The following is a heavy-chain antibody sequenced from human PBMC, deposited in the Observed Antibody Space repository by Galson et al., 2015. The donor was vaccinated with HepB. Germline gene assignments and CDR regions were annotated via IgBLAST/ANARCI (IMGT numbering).Heavy chain of an antibody. J-gene: IGHJ6*02. CDR1: GYTFTSYG. CDR2: ISAYNGNT. Sequence: SVKVSCKASGYTFTSYGISWVRQAPGQGLEWMGWISAYNGNTNYAQKLQGRVTMTTDTSTSTAYMELRSLRSDDTAVYYCASDYCSSTSCDRNYYYYGMDVWGQGTTVTVSS. D-gene: IGHD2-2*01. CDR3: ASDYCSSTSCDRNYYYYGMDV. V-gene: IGHV1-18*04.